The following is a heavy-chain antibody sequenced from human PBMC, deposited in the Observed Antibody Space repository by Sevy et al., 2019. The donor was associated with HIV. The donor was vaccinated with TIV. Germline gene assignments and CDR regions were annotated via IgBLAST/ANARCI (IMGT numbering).Heavy chain of an antibody. Sequence: GGSLRLSCAASGFTFSSYAVSWVRQAPGKGLEWVSFISGSGGTTYDADSVKGRFTISRDNSKNILYLQMNSLRAEDTAVYYCARSDDSSGYYLYYFEYWGQGTVVTVSS. J-gene: IGHJ4*02. CDR1: GFTFSSYA. V-gene: IGHV3-23*01. D-gene: IGHD3-22*01. CDR3: ARSDDSSGYYLYYFEY. CDR2: ISGSGGTT.